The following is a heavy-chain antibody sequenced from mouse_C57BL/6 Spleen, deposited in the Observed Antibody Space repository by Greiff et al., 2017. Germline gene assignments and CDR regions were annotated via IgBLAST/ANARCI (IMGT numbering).Heavy chain of an antibody. Sequence: EVKLVESEGGLVQPGSSMKLSCTASGFTFSDYYMAWVRQVPEKGLEWVANINYDGSSTYYLDSLKSRFIISRDNAKNILYLQMSSLKSEDTATYYCARGGYYGSSYDYYAMDYWGQGTSVTVSS. D-gene: IGHD1-1*01. CDR3: ARGGYYGSSYDYYAMDY. CDR2: INYDGSST. J-gene: IGHJ4*01. V-gene: IGHV5-16*01. CDR1: GFTFSDYY.